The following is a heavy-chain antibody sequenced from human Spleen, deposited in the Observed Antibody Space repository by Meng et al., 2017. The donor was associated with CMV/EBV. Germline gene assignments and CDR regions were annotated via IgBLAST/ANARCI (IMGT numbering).Heavy chain of an antibody. CDR3: ARDSPGGYGYFDS. CDR2: IHYSGTT. D-gene: IGHD5-12*01. Sequence: HLQEPGPGLVNPPQPLSLTCTVYAVFTPSDDYSCSWIRQPPGKGLEWIGYIHYSGTTYYNPSLKSRIAISLDTSKNQFSLNLNSVTAADAAVYYCARDSPGGYGYFDSRGQGTLVTVSS. CDR1: AVFTPSDDYS. J-gene: IGHJ4*02. V-gene: IGHV4-30-4*01.